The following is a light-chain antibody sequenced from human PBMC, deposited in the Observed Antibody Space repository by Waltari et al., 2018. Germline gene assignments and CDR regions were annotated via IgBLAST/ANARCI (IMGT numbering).Light chain of an antibody. V-gene: IGKV1-NL1*01. Sequence: DIQMTQSPPSLSASVGDRVTITCRASQGISNSLAWYQQKPGKAPKLLLYATSRLESGVPSRFSGSGSGTDYTLTISSLQPEDFATYYCQQYYSTPPATFGQGTKLEIK. CDR1: QGISNS. CDR3: QQYYSTPPAT. CDR2: ATS. J-gene: IGKJ2*01.